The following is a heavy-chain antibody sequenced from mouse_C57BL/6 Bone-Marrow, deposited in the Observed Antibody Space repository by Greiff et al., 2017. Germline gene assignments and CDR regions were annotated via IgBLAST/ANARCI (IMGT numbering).Heavy chain of an antibody. V-gene: IGHV1-69*01. D-gene: IGHD1-1*01. CDR2: IDPSDSYT. CDR3: ARGPTVVAYYAMDY. Sequence: QVQLQQPGAELVMPGASVKLSCKASGYTFTSYWMHWVKQRPGQGLEWIGEIDPSDSYTNYNQKFKGKSTVTVDKSSSTAYMQLSSLTSEDSAVYYCARGPTVVAYYAMDYWGQGTSVTVSS. CDR1: GYTFTSYW. J-gene: IGHJ4*01.